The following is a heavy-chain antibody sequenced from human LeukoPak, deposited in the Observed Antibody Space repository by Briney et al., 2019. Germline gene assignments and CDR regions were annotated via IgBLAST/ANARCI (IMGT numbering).Heavy chain of an antibody. CDR3: ARGGYCTRSSCYCDY. Sequence: TGGSLRLSCAASGFTFSNYWMTWVRQPPGKGLEWVANIKQDGGGEYYVVDSVKGRFTISRDNAKSSLYLQMNSLRAEDTAVYYCARGGYCTRSSCYCDYWGQGTLVIVSS. V-gene: IGHV3-7*01. J-gene: IGHJ4*02. CDR1: GFTFSNYW. D-gene: IGHD2-2*01. CDR2: IKQDGGGE.